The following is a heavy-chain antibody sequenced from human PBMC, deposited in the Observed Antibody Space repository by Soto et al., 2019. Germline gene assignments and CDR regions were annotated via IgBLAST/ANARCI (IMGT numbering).Heavy chain of an antibody. V-gene: IGHV1-18*01. Sequence: ASVKVSCKASGYTFTSYGISWVRQAPGQGLEWMGWISAYNGNTNYAQKLQGRVTMTTDTSASTAYMELSSLTSEDTAVYYCASGNCGYICYHDYWGQGTLVTVSS. D-gene: IGHD5-12*01. CDR2: ISAYNGNT. J-gene: IGHJ4*02. CDR3: ASGNCGYICYHDY. CDR1: GYTFTSYG.